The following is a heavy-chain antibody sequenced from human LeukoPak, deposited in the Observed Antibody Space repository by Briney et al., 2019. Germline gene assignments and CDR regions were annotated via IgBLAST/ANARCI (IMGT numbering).Heavy chain of an antibody. D-gene: IGHD6-19*01. CDR2: IIPIFGTA. CDR3: AREGIAVAEDYFDY. J-gene: IGHJ4*02. V-gene: IGHV1-69*06. CDR1: GGTFSSYA. Sequence: GASVKVSCKASGGTFSSYAISWVRQAPGQGLEWMGRIIPIFGTANYAQKLQGRVTITADKSTSTAYMELSSLRSEDAAVYYCAREGIAVAEDYFDYWVQGTLVTVSS.